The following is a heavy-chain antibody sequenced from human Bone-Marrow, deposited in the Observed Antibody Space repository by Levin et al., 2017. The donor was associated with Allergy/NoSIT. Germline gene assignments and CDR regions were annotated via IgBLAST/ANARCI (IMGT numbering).Heavy chain of an antibody. CDR3: AKSGGSPGIDY. D-gene: IGHD1-26*01. Sequence: GESLKISCAASGFTFSSYGMHWVRQAPGKGLEWVAVISYDGSNKYYADSVKGRFTISRDNSKNTLYLQMNSLRAEDTAVYYCAKSGGSPGIDYWGQGTLVTVSS. V-gene: IGHV3-30*18. J-gene: IGHJ4*02. CDR2: ISYDGSNK. CDR1: GFTFSSYG.